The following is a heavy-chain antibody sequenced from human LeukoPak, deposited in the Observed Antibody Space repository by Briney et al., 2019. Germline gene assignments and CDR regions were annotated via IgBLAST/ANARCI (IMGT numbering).Heavy chain of an antibody. CDR1: GGSISSGDYY. J-gene: IGHJ4*02. Sequence: SETLSLTCTVSGGSISSGDYYWSWIRQPPGKGLEWIGYIYYSGSTYYNPSLKSRVTISVDTSKNQFSLKLSSVTAADTAVYYCARGGGVWFGELLQVDYWGQGTLVTVSS. D-gene: IGHD3-10*01. CDR2: IYYSGST. V-gene: IGHV4-30-4*01. CDR3: ARGGGVWFGELLQVDY.